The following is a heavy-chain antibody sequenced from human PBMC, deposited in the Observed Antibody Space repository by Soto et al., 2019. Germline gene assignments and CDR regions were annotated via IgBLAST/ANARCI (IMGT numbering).Heavy chain of an antibody. V-gene: IGHV2-5*02. CDR1: GFSLPTDRVG. D-gene: IGHD1-26*01. J-gene: IGHJ4*02. CDR3: AHAYGGRSLY. Sequence: QITLKESGPTLVKPTQTLTLTCTFSGFSLPTDRVGVGWIRQPPGKALEWLAVIYWDDTKTYRPSLKSRPTITKATSKNQVALTMTDMDPVDTATYYCAHAYGGRSLYWGQGTLVTVSS. CDR2: IYWDDTK.